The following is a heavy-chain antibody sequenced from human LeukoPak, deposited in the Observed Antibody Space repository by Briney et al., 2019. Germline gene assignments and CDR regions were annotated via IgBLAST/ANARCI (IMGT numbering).Heavy chain of an antibody. J-gene: IGHJ4*02. CDR1: GGSFSGYY. CDR3: ARGFSPRRLYIAAASYYFDY. V-gene: IGHV4-34*01. D-gene: IGHD6-13*01. Sequence: SETLSLTCAVYGGSFSGYYWRWIRQPPGKGLEWIGEINHSGSTNYNPSLKSRVTISVDTSKNQLSLKLTSVTAADTAVYYCARGFSPRRLYIAAASYYFDYWGQGTLVTVSS. CDR2: INHSGST.